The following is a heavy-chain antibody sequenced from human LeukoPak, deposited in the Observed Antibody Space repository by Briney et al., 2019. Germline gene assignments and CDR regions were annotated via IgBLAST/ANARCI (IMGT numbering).Heavy chain of an antibody. V-gene: IGHV1-18*01. CDR3: ARHPLYCSGGSCYNYYYYGMDV. J-gene: IGHJ6*02. D-gene: IGHD2-15*01. Sequence: ASVKVSCKASGYTFTSYGISWVRQAPGQGLEWMGWISAYNGNTNYAQKLQGRVTMTTDTSTSTAYMEPRSLRSDDTAVYYCARHPLYCSGGSCYNYYYYGMDVWGQGTTVTVSS. CDR2: ISAYNGNT. CDR1: GYTFTSYG.